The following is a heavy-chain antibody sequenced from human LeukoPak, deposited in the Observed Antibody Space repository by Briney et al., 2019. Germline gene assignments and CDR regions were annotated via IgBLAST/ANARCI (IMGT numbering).Heavy chain of an antibody. V-gene: IGHV4-59*08. CDR1: GASISSHY. CDR2: ISHSGTT. J-gene: IGHJ5*02. D-gene: IGHD3-10*01. CDR3: ARHATGSYSVPWLDP. Sequence: SETLSLTCTVSGASISSHYWSWIRQPPGKGLEWIGYISHSGTTVYNLSLKSRVTIFGDTSKNQFSLRLTSLTAADTAVYYCARHATGSYSVPWLDPWGQGTLVTVSS.